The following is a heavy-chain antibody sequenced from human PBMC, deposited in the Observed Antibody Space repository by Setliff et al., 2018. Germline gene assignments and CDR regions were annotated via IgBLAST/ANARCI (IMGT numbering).Heavy chain of an antibody. D-gene: IGHD6-19*01. V-gene: IGHV5-51*01. Sequence: GESLKISCKGSGYSFTSYWIGWVRQMPGKGLEWMGIIYPGDSDTRYNPSFQGQVTISADKSINTAYLQWSSLKASDTAMYYCARQPKVDSSGLKCLDYWGQGTLVTVSS. J-gene: IGHJ4*02. CDR2: IYPGDSDT. CDR3: ARQPKVDSSGLKCLDY. CDR1: GYSFTSYW.